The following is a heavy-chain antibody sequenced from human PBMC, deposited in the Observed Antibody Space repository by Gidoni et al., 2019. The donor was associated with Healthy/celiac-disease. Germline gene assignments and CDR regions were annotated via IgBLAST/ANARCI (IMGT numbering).Heavy chain of an antibody. D-gene: IGHD2-15*01. CDR2: ISGSGGST. V-gene: IGHV3-23*01. CDR3: AKDRGVVVVAATTPDP. Sequence: EVQLLESGGGLVQPGGSLRLSCAASGFTFSSYAMSWVRQAPGKWLEWVSAISGSGGSTYYADSVKGRFTISRDNSKNTLYLQMNSLRAEDTAVYYCAKDRGVVVVAATTPDPWGQGTLVTVSS. CDR1: GFTFSSYA. J-gene: IGHJ5*02.